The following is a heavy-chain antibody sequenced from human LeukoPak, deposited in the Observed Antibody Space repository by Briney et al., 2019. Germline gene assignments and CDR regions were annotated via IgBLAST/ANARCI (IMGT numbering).Heavy chain of an antibody. V-gene: IGHV1-2*02. CDR3: GREGSSSSDY. CDR2: INPNSGGT. Sequence: ASVKVSCKASGYTFTGYYMNWLRQAPGQGLEWMGWINPNSGGTNYAQKLQGRVTMTRDTSISTAYMELSRLRSDDTAVYYCGREGSSSSDYWGQGTLVTVSS. D-gene: IGHD6-6*01. J-gene: IGHJ4*02. CDR1: GYTFTGYY.